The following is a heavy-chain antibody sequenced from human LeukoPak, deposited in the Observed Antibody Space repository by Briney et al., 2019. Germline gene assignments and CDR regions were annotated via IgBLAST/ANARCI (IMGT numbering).Heavy chain of an antibody. D-gene: IGHD1-7*01. CDR1: GFTFSSYA. CDR3: ATAGNYRFDN. CDR2: ISGSGGST. Sequence: PGGSLRLSCAASGFTFSSYAMSWVRQAPGKGLEWVSAISGSGGSTYYADSVKGRFTISRDNAKSTLYLQMNNLRVEDTAVYYCATAGNYRFDNWGQGTLVTVSP. V-gene: IGHV3-23*01. J-gene: IGHJ4*02.